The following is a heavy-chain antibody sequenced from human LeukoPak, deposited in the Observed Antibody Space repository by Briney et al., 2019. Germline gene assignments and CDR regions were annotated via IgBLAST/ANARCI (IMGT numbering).Heavy chain of an antibody. V-gene: IGHV3-33*01. CDR2: IYYDGSNE. CDR1: GFPFNSYG. Sequence: GGSLRLSCAASGFPFNSYGMHWVRQAPGKGLEWVAVIYYDGSNENYVDSVKGRFTISRDNSKNTLYLQMNSLKVEDTAVYYCARGRQPSNGWYLYTDVWGKGTTVTVSS. J-gene: IGHJ6*03. D-gene: IGHD6-19*01. CDR3: ARGRQPSNGWYLYTDV.